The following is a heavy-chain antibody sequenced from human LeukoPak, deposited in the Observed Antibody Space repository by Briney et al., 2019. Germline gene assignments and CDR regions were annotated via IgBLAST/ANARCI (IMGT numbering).Heavy chain of an antibody. CDR2: MNPNSGNT. J-gene: IGHJ4*02. CDR1: GYTLTSYD. D-gene: IGHD3-10*01. Sequence: ASVKVSCKASGYTLTSYDINWERQATGQGLEWMGWMNPNSGNTGYAQKFQGRVTMTRNTSISTAYMELSSLRSEDTAVYYCARGITMVQGVPIGYWGQGTLVTVSS. V-gene: IGHV1-8*01. CDR3: ARGITMVQGVPIGY.